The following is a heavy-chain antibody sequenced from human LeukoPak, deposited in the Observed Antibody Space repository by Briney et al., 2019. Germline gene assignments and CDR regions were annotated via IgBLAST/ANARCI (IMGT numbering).Heavy chain of an antibody. Sequence: ASVKVSCKASGGTFSSYAISWVRQAPGQGLEWMGVIIPIFGTANYAQKFQGRVTITADESTSTAYMELSSLTSEDTAVYYCAGRYSSGWYFDYWGQGTLVTVSS. CDR3: AGRYSSGWYFDY. J-gene: IGHJ4*02. CDR2: IIPIFGTA. V-gene: IGHV1-69*13. D-gene: IGHD6-19*01. CDR1: GGTFSSYA.